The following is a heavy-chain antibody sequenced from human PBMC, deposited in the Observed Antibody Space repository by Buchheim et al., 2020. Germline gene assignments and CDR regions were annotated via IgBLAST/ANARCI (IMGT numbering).Heavy chain of an antibody. Sequence: QLQLQESGSGLVKPSQTLSLTCAVSGGSISSGGYSWSWIRQPPGKGLEWIGYIYHSGSTYYNPSLKSRVTISVDRSKNQFSLKLSSVTAADTAVYYCARGKFDLYDSSGYPSKAYFDYWGQGTL. CDR2: IYHSGST. D-gene: IGHD3-22*01. V-gene: IGHV4-30-2*01. CDR1: GGSISSGGYS. J-gene: IGHJ4*02. CDR3: ARGKFDLYDSSGYPSKAYFDY.